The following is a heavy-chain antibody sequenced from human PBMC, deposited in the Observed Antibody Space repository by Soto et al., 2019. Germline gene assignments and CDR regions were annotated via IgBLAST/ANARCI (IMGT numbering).Heavy chain of an antibody. CDR1: GFTFSSDA. J-gene: IGHJ6*03. CDR2: ISSNGIGT. V-gene: IGHV3-64*01. Sequence: EVQLVESGGGLAQPGGSLRLSCAASGFTFSSDAMDWVRQAPGKGLEYVSGISSNGIGTYYASSVKGRFTISRDNSRDKGNLQMDSLRPEDMVVYYCARRARADYYSMDVWGKGTTVTVS. D-gene: IGHD6-6*01. CDR3: ARRARADYYSMDV.